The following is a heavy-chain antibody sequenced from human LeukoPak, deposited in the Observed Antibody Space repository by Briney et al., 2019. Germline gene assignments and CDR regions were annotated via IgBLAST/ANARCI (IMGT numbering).Heavy chain of an antibody. Sequence: ASVKVSCKASGYTFTSYGISWVRQAPGQGLEWMGWISAYNGNTNYAQKLQGRVTMTTDTSTSTAYTELRSLRSDDTAVYYCARDIRDVLLVYYFGYWGQGTLVTVSS. V-gene: IGHV1-18*01. CDR1: GYTFTSYG. D-gene: IGHD3-10*01. CDR3: ARDIRDVLLVYYFGY. J-gene: IGHJ4*02. CDR2: ISAYNGNT.